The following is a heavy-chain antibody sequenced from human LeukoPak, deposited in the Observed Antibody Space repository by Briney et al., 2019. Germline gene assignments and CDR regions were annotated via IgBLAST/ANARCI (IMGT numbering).Heavy chain of an antibody. CDR2: IYHSGST. Sequence: SETLSLTCAVSGGSISSSNWWSWVRQPPGKGLEWIGEIYHSGSTNYNPSLKSRVTISVDKSKNQFSLKLSSVTAADTAVYYCARGSGSGYDYSDYYYYGMDVWGKGTTVTVSS. CDR3: ARGSGSGYDYSDYYYYGMDV. CDR1: GGSISSSNW. J-gene: IGHJ6*04. V-gene: IGHV4-4*02. D-gene: IGHD5-12*01.